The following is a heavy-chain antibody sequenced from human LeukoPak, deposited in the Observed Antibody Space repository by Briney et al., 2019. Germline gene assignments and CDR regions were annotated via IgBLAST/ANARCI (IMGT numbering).Heavy chain of an antibody. D-gene: IGHD5-18*01. CDR1: GFTFSSYA. CDR3: AKGYSYGHLDY. V-gene: IGHV3-23*01. CDR2: ISGSGGST. J-gene: IGHJ4*02. Sequence: AGSLRLSCAAYGFTFSSYAMSWVRQAPGKGLEWVSAISGSGGSTYYAVSVKGRITISRDNCKDTLYLQMNSLRAEDTAVYYCAKGYSYGHLDYWGQGTLVTVSS.